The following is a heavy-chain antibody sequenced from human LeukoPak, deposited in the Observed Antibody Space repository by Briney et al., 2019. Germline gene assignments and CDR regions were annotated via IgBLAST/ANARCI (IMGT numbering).Heavy chain of an antibody. Sequence: VSRIKSDGRSTTYADSAKGRFTISRDNAKNTLYLQMNSLRAEDTAVYYCATNYYGSGPDHWGQGTLVTVSS. CDR3: ATNYYGSGPDH. D-gene: IGHD3-10*01. J-gene: IGHJ4*02. V-gene: IGHV3-74*01. CDR2: IKSDGRST.